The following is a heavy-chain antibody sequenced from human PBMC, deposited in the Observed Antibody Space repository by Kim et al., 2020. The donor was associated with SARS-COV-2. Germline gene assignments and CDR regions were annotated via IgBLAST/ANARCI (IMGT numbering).Heavy chain of an antibody. Sequence: SVKVSCKASGGTFSSYAISWVRQAPGQGLEWMGGIIPIFGTANYAQKFQGRVTITADESTSTAYMELSSLRSEDTAVYYCARAPGYCSGGSCYESGGSNYYYYGMDVWGQGTTVTVSS. D-gene: IGHD2-15*01. J-gene: IGHJ6*02. CDR3: ARAPGYCSGGSCYESGGSNYYYYGMDV. V-gene: IGHV1-69*13. CDR1: GGTFSSYA. CDR2: IIPIFGTA.